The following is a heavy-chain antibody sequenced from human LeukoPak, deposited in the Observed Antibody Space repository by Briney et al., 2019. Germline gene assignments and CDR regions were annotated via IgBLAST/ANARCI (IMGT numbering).Heavy chain of an antibody. Sequence: ASVKVSCKASGYTFTSYYISWMRQAPGQGLQWMGRISAYNGQTNYAQKVQGRVTMTTDTSTGTVYMELRSLRSDDTAVYYCAWDSGAFEIWGQGTMVTVSS. CDR1: GYTFTSYY. CDR2: ISAYNGQT. J-gene: IGHJ3*02. V-gene: IGHV1-18*01. CDR3: AWDSGAFEI.